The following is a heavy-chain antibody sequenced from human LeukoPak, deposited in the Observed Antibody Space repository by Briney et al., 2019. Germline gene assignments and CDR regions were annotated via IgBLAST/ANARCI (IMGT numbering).Heavy chain of an antibody. CDR2: IYYSGST. Sequence: SETLSLTCTVSGGSISSYYWSWIRQPPGKGLEWIGYIYYSGSTNYNPSLKSRVTISVDTSKNQFSLKLSSVTAADTAVYYCARDLGLGNWFDPWGEGTLVTVSS. J-gene: IGHJ5*02. CDR3: ARDLGLGNWFDP. CDR1: GGSISSYY. V-gene: IGHV4-59*01. D-gene: IGHD3/OR15-3a*01.